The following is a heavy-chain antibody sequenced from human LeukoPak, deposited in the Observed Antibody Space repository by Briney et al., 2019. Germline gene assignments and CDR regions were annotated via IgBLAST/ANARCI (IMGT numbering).Heavy chain of an antibody. CDR3: ARDRAFSGCSSTSCYSYYYYYMDV. CDR1: GASISSHY. CDR2: TSGSI. Sequence: TSETLSLTCAVSGASISSHYWSWIRQPPGKGLEWIGYTSGSISDNPSLKSRVAVSVDPSQNQVSLSLTSVTAADTAVYYCARDRAFSGCSSTSCYSYYYYYMDVWGKGTTVTVSS. J-gene: IGHJ6*03. D-gene: IGHD2-2*02. V-gene: IGHV4-59*11.